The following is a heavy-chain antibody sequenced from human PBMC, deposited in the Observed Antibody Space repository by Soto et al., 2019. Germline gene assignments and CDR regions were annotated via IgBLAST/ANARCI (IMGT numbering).Heavy chain of an antibody. CDR3: ARRIATGQLDP. CDR2: INPDNGNT. J-gene: IGHJ5*02. CDR1: GYTFTRYT. V-gene: IGHV1-3*01. Sequence: ASVKVSCKASGYTFTRYTMTWVRQAPGQRLEWMGWINPDNGNTKSSQKFQDRVIITRDTSASTAYMDLSSLRSEDTAVYYCARRIATGQLDPWGQGTLVTVSS. D-gene: IGHD2-15*01.